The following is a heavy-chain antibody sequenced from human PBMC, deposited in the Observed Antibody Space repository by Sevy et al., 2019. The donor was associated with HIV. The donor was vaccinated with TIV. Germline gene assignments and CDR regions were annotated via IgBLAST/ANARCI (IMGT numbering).Heavy chain of an antibody. CDR2: ISGGSGGTT. D-gene: IGHD1-26*01. V-gene: IGHV3-23*01. Sequence: GGSLRLSCAASGFTFSSYAMRWVRQAPGKGLEWVSAISGGSGGTTYYADSVKGRVTISRDNSKNTLYLQMNTLRAEDTAVYYCAKPRESSSYYMDVWGKGTTVTVSS. J-gene: IGHJ6*03. CDR3: AKPRESSSYYMDV. CDR1: GFTFSSYA.